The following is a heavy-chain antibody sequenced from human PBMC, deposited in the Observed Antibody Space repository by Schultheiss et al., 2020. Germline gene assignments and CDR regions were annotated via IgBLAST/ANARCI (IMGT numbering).Heavy chain of an antibody. Sequence: ASVKVSCKASGYTFTSYDINWVRQATGQGLEWMGCINPYNDNTHYAQKFRGRVTITSDRSVSTAYMELSSLRSEDTAVYYCARDHHFNGWGQGTLVTVSS. CDR2: INPYNDNT. CDR1: GYTFTSYD. J-gene: IGHJ4*02. V-gene: IGHV1-8*01. CDR3: ARDHHFNG. D-gene: IGHD3-3*02.